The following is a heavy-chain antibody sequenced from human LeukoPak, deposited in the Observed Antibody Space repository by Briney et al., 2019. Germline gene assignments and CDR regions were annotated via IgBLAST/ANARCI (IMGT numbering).Heavy chain of an antibody. D-gene: IGHD3-9*01. Sequence: ASVKVSCKASGYIFTSYGINWVRQAPGQGLEWMGWISVYDNTTNYAQKLQGRVTMTTDTSTSTAYMELRSLRSDDTAVYYCVRPMYYDILTGENWFDPWGQGTLVTVSS. J-gene: IGHJ5*02. CDR2: ISVYDNTT. V-gene: IGHV1-18*01. CDR3: VRPMYYDILTGENWFDP. CDR1: GYIFTSYG.